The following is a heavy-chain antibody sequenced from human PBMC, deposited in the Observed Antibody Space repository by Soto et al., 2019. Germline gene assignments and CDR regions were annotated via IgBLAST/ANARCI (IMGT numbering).Heavy chain of an antibody. Sequence: ASVKVSCKASGYTFTSYGISWVRQAPGQGLEWMGWISAYNGNTNDAQKREGRVTMTTDASTSTAYMELRSLTSDHTAGYYSARVGYSGYVDYWGQGXRVTV. CDR1: GYTFTSYG. V-gene: IGHV1-18*04. J-gene: IGHJ4*02. CDR2: ISAYNGNT. D-gene: IGHD5-12*01. CDR3: ARVGYSGYVDY.